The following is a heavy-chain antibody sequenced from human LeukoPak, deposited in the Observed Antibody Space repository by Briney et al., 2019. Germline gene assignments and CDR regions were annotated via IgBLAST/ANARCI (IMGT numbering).Heavy chain of an antibody. CDR1: GFTFNSYV. V-gene: IGHV3-23*01. J-gene: IGHJ3*02. CDR2: ISGGGGRT. Sequence: GGSLRLSCAASGFTFNSYVMSWVRQAPGKGLEWVSAISGGGGRTYYADSVKGRFTISRDDSKNTLYLQMNGLRAEDTAVYYCAKGTGYCDSSGYDPFDIWGQGTMVTVSS. CDR3: AKGTGYCDSSGYDPFDI. D-gene: IGHD3-22*01.